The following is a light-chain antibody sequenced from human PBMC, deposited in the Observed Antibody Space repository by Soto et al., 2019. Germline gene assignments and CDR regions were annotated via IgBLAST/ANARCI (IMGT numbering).Light chain of an antibody. CDR3: QQYASYPYT. CDR1: QSIRNW. V-gene: IGKV1-5*03. CDR2: KAS. J-gene: IGKJ2*01. Sequence: DIQMTQSPSTLSASVGDRVTITCRASQSIRNWLAWYQQSPGKAPKLLIYKASSLQSGVPSRFSGGGSGTEFTLTISSLQPDDFATYYCQQYASYPYTFGPGTKLEIK.